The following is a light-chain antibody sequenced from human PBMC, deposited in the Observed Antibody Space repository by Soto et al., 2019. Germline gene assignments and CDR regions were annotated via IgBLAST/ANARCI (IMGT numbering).Light chain of an antibody. J-gene: IGLJ2*01. Sequence: QSALTQPPSASGSPGQSVTISCTGTSSDIGGYNFVSWYQQHPGKAPKLMIYDVTKRPSGVPDRFSGSKSGNTASLTVPGLQAEDEADYYCTSYAGINNLVFGGGTKVTVL. V-gene: IGLV2-8*01. CDR3: TSYAGINNLV. CDR2: DVT. CDR1: SSDIGGYNF.